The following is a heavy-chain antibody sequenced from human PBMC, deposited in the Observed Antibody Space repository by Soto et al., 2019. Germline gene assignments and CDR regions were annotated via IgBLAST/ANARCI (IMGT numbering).Heavy chain of an antibody. J-gene: IGHJ6*02. V-gene: IGHV3-21*01. Sequence: GGPLRLSCDASGASFSTYSMHWVRQAPGKGLEWVSSIGRRSDIYYADSVKGRFTISRDNAKNSVSLQMNSLRDEDTAVYYCAREETAWPLAYGLDGWGQRTTVTVSS. CDR1: GASFSTYS. CDR2: IGRRSDI. D-gene: IGHD2-21*02. CDR3: AREETAWPLAYGLDG.